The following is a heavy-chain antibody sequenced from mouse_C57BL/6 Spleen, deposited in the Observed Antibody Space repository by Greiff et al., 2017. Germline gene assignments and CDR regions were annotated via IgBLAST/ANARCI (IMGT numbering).Heavy chain of an antibody. J-gene: IGHJ4*01. D-gene: IGHD2-5*01. CDR1: GYTFTGYW. Sequence: VQLQQSGAELMKPGASVKLSCKATGYTFTGYWIEWVKQRPGHGLEWIGEILPGSGSTTYNEKFKGKATFTADTSSNTAYMQLSILTTEDSAIYYCARRDYSNYVNYAMDYWGQGTSVTVSS. CDR3: ARRDYSNYVNYAMDY. V-gene: IGHV1-9*01. CDR2: ILPGSGST.